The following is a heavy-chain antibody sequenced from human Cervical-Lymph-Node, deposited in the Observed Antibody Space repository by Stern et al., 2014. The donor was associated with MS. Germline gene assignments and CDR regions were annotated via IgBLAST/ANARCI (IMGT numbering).Heavy chain of an antibody. CDR1: GFTFSSYG. CDR3: ARDVRFLEYGMDV. CDR2: IWYDGSNK. Sequence: VQLLESGGGVVQPGRSLRLSCAASGFTFSSYGMHWVRPAPGKGLEWVAVIWYDGSNKYYADSVKGRFTISRDNSKNTLYLQMNSLRAEDTAVYYCARDVRFLEYGMDVWGQGTTVTVSS. J-gene: IGHJ6*02. D-gene: IGHD3-3*01. V-gene: IGHV3-33*01.